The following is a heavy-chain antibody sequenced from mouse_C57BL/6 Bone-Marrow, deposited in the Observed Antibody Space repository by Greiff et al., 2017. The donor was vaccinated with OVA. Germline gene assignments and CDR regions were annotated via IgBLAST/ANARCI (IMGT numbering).Heavy chain of an antibody. CDR2: ISSGSSTI. CDR1: GFTFSDYG. Sequence: EVKLVESGGGLVKPGGSLKLSCAASGFTFSDYGMHWVRQAPEKGLEWVAYISSGSSTIYYADTVKGRFTFSRDNAKNTLFLQMTSLRSEDTAMYYCARGAAQATPWFAYWGQGTLVTVSA. D-gene: IGHD3-2*02. J-gene: IGHJ3*01. CDR3: ARGAAQATPWFAY. V-gene: IGHV5-17*01.